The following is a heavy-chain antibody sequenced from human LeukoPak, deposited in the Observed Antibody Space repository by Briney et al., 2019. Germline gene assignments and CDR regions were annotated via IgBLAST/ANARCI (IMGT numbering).Heavy chain of an antibody. CDR2: IYSSSDYI. V-gene: IGHV3-11*01. CDR1: GFIFGDFY. J-gene: IGHJ5*02. Sequence: GGSLRLSCAGSGFIFGDFYMSWIRQAPGKGLEWVSLIYSSSDYIYYADSVKGRFTISRDNAKNSLYLQMNSLRAEDTAVYYCARSQWNPGKTTQTTWGQGTLVTVSS. CDR3: ARSQWNPGKTTQTT. D-gene: IGHD1-1*01.